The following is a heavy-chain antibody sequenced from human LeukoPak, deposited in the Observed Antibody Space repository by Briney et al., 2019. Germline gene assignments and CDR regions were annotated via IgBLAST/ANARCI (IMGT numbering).Heavy chain of an antibody. V-gene: IGHV4-59*08. CDR2: IYYTGST. J-gene: IGHJ3*02. D-gene: IGHD6-13*01. CDR1: GGSISVYY. CDR3: ARSSSWHTDAFDI. Sequence: SETLSLTCTVSGGSISVYYWSWIRQPPGKGLEWIGYIYYTGSTNYNPSLKSQVTISVDTSKNQFSLKLSSVTAADTAVYYCARSSSWHTDAFDIWGQGTMVTVSS.